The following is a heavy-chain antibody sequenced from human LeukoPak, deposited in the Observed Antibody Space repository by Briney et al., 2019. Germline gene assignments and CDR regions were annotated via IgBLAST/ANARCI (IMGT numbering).Heavy chain of an antibody. CDR2: IYTSGST. D-gene: IGHD3-3*01. CDR3: ARESADFWSGSGRGYYYYMDV. J-gene: IGHJ6*03. CDR1: GGSISSGSYY. V-gene: IGHV4-61*02. Sequence: PSETLSLTCTVSGGSISSGSYYWSWIRQPAGKGLEWIGRIYTSGSTNYNPSLKSRVTISVDTSKNQFSLKLSAVTAADTAVYYCARESADFWSGSGRGYYYYMDVWGKGTTVTVSS.